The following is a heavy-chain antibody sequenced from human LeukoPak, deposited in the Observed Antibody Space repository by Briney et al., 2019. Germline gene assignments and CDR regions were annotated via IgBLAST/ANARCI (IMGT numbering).Heavy chain of an antibody. Sequence: SETLSLTCTVSGGSISSGGYYWSWIRQHPGKGLEWIGHIYYSGYTYYNPSLTSRLAISLDTSKTQFSLRLSSVTAADTALYYCARVLGVTTGHTFDIWGQGIMVTVSS. CDR3: ARVLGVTTGHTFDI. CDR2: IYYSGYT. D-gene: IGHD4-17*01. CDR1: GGSISSGGYY. V-gene: IGHV4-31*03. J-gene: IGHJ3*02.